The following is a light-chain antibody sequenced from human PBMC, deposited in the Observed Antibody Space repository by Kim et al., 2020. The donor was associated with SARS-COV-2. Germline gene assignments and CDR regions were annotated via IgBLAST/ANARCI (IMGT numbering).Light chain of an antibody. J-gene: IGLJ3*02. CDR3: ASWDSSLSDGV. CDR1: SSNIGSNY. V-gene: IGLV1-51*01. CDR2: DNN. Sequence: GKKVAISSSGSSSNIGSNYVYWYQQFPGTAPKLLIHDNNWRPSGIPDRFSGSKSGTSATLGIAGLQTGDEADYYCASWDSSLSDGVFGGGTQLTVL.